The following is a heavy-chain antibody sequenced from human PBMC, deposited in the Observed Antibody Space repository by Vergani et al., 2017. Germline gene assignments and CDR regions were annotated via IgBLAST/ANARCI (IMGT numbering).Heavy chain of an antibody. V-gene: IGHV3-21*01. CDR1: GFTFSSYS. CDR3: AGERGDSGYDCWFDP. CDR2: ISSSSSYI. D-gene: IGHD5-12*01. J-gene: IGHJ5*02. Sequence: EVQLVESGGGLVKPGGSLRLSCAASGFTFSSYSMNWVRQAPGKGLEWVSSISSSSSYIYYADSVKGRFTITRDNAKNSLYLQMNSLIAEDTAVYYCAGERGDSGYDCWFDPWGQGTLVTVSS.